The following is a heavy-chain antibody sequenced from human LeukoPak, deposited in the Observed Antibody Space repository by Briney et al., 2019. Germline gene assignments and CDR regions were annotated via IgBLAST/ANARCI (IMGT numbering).Heavy chain of an antibody. CDR3: ARFTGTTCDY. D-gene: IGHD1-1*01. CDR1: GYIFTHYW. CDR2: IYPVDSDT. Sequence: GESLKISCQVSGYIFTHYWIGWVRQMPGKGLEWMGIIYPVDSDTRYSPSFQGQVTISADKSISTAYLQWSSLKASDTAMYYCARFTGTTCDYWGQGALVTVSS. V-gene: IGHV5-51*01. J-gene: IGHJ4*02.